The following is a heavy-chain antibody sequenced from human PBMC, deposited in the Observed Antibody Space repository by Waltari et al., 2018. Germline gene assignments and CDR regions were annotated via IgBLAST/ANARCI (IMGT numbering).Heavy chain of an antibody. CDR3: VRGRTGSPQYFDY. V-gene: IGHV3-53*02. CDR2: IHPGGSS. D-gene: IGHD3-10*01. J-gene: IGHJ4*02. CDR1: GFPVSPNF. Sequence: EVQLVETGGALIQPGGSLRVSCLASGFPVSPNFINWVRQVPGKGLEWVSVIHPGGSSFYADSVKGRFTISRDNSKNTVFLQMNNLRVEDTAVYYCVRGRTGSPQYFDYWGQGTLVPVSS.